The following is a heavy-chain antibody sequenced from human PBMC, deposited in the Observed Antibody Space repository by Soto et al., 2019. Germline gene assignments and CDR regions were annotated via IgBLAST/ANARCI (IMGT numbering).Heavy chain of an antibody. J-gene: IGHJ4*02. D-gene: IGHD5-18*01. Sequence: LRLSCAASGFTFSDYYMSWIRQAPGKGLEWVSYITSSGSTIYYADSVKGRFTISRDNAKNSLYLQMNSLRAEDTAVYYCAREKTAMVTVDYWGRGTLVTVSS. CDR1: GFTFSDYY. CDR2: ITSSGSTI. CDR3: AREKTAMVTVDY. V-gene: IGHV3-11*01.